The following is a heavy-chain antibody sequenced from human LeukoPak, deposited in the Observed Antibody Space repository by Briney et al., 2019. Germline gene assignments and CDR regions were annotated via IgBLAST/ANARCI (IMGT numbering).Heavy chain of an antibody. CDR3: ARAVEVDYGDYGWTDY. V-gene: IGHV3-7*01. CDR2: IKEDGSEI. CDR1: GFTFSNDW. D-gene: IGHD4-17*01. Sequence: PGGSLRLSCAASGFTFSNDWMSWVRQAPGKGLEWVANIKEDGSEIYYVDSVKGRLTISRDNAKNSLYLQMNSLRVEDTAVYYCARAVEVDYGDYGWTDYWGQGTLVTVSS. J-gene: IGHJ4*02.